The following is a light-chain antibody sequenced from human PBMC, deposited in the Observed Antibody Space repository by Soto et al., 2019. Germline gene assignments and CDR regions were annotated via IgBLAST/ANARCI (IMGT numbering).Light chain of an antibody. CDR2: EVS. CDR1: GSDVGGYKY. J-gene: IGLJ1*01. CDR3: SSYTSSVTYV. Sequence: QSALTQPASVSGSPGQSITICCIGTGSDVGGYKYVSWYQQYPGKAPKLIIFEVSNRPSGASDRFSGSKSGNTASLTIAGLQAEDEADYYCSSYTSSVTYVFGTGTKLTVL. V-gene: IGLV2-14*01.